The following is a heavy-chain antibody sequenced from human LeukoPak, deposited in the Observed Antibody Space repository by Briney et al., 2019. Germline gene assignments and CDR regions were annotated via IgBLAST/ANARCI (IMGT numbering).Heavy chain of an antibody. CDR3: ARRGAHCTNGVCHPLYYFDY. Sequence: GGSLRLSCAASGFTVSSNYICWVRQAPGKGLEWVSVIYSGGSTYYADSVKGRFTISRDNPKNTLYLQMNSLRAEDTAVYYCARRGAHCTNGVCHPLYYFDYWSQGTLVTVSS. D-gene: IGHD2-8*01. V-gene: IGHV3-53*01. J-gene: IGHJ4*02. CDR1: GFTVSSNY. CDR2: IYSGGST.